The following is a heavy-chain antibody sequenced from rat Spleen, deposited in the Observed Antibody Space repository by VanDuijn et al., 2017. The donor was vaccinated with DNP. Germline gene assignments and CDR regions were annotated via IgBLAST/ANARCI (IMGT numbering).Heavy chain of an antibody. D-gene: IGHD1-10*01. J-gene: IGHJ3*01. CDR3: TPYNNHEWFAY. Sequence: EVQLVESGGGLVQPGRSMKLSCAASGFTFSNYDMAWVRQAPKKGLEWVATISYDGSSTNYRDSVKGRFTISRDNAKSTLYLQMNSLRSEDTATYYCTPYNNHEWFAYWGQGTLVTVSS. CDR1: GFTFSNYD. V-gene: IGHV5-7*01. CDR2: ISYDGSST.